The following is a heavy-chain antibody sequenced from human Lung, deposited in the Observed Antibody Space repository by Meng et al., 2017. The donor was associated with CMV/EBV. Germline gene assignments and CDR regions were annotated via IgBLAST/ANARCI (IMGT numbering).Heavy chain of an antibody. CDR2: MSCSCTTI. D-gene: IGHD3-16*01. CDR1: SDYY. CDR3: ARGRGGFLISFGGINYFDY. J-gene: IGHJ4*02. V-gene: IGHV3-11*01. Sequence: SDYYMTWIRQAPEKGLEQISYMSCSCTTILYSDSVRGRFILSRDTTQNSLFLRMNSLTVDDTGFYYCARGRGGFLISFGGINYFDYWGRGALVTVSS.